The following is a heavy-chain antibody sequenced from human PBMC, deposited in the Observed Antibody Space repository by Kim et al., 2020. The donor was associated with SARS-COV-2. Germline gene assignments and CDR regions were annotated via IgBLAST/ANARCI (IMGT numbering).Heavy chain of an antibody. D-gene: IGHD3-10*01. CDR2: IYYSGST. CDR3: ARVFNSFGEPESIDY. J-gene: IGHJ4*02. Sequence: SETLSLTCTVSGGSISSYYWSWIRQPPGKGLEWIGYIYYSGSTNYNPSLKSRVTISVDTSKNQFSLKLSSVTAADTAVYYCARVFNSFGEPESIDYWGQGTLVTVSS. V-gene: IGHV4-59*13. CDR1: GGSISSYY.